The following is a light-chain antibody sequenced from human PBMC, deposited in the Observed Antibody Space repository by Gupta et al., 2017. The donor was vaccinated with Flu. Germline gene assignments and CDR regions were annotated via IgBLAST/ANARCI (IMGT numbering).Light chain of an antibody. J-gene: IGLJ1*01. CDR1: SSDVGGYDY. V-gene: IGLV2-8*01. CDR3: SSGAGNTYV. Sequence: QSALTQPPSASGSPGQSVTISCTGTSSDVGGYDYVSWYQQHPGKAPTVIIYEVNKRPAGVHDCFSGSKSGNAASLTVSGLKAEDEDYYYCSSGAGNTYVFGTGTKVTVL. CDR2: EVN.